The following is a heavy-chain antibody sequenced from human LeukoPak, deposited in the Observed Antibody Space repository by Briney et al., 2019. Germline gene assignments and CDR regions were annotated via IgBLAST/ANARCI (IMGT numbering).Heavy chain of an antibody. V-gene: IGHV3-23*01. D-gene: IGHD1-26*01. CDR1: GFTSSSYA. J-gene: IGHJ4*02. Sequence: GGSLRLSCAASGFTSSSYAMSWVRQAPGKGLEWVSAINGSGGSTYYADSVKGRFTISRDNSKNTLYLQMNSLRAEDTAVYYCAKGNIVGATGPWGVHFDYWGQGTLVTVSS. CDR2: INGSGGST. CDR3: AKGNIVGATGPWGVHFDY.